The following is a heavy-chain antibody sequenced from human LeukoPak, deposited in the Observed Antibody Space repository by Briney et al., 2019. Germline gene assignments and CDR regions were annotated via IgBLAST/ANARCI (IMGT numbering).Heavy chain of an antibody. Sequence: SETLSLTCTVSGVSISSYYWSWIRQPAGKGLEWIGRIYTSGSTNYNPSLKSRVTMSVDTSKNQFSLKLSSVTAADTAVYYCARDAQPYCYDSSGYYFAFDIWGQGTMVTVSS. D-gene: IGHD3-22*01. J-gene: IGHJ3*02. CDR3: ARDAQPYCYDSSGYYFAFDI. V-gene: IGHV4-4*07. CDR1: GVSISSYY. CDR2: IYTSGST.